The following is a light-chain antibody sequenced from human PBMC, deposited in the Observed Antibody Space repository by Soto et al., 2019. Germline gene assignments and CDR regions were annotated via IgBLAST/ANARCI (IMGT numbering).Light chain of an antibody. CDR3: QQYNSYSWT. CDR1: QSSSSW. V-gene: IGKV1-5*03. J-gene: IGKJ1*01. CDR2: KAS. Sequence: DIQMTQSPSTLSASVGDRVTITWRASQSSSSWLDWYQQKPGKAPKLPIYKASSLESGVPSRVSGSGSGTEFTLTISSLQPDDFATYYCQQYNSYSWTFGQGTKVDIK.